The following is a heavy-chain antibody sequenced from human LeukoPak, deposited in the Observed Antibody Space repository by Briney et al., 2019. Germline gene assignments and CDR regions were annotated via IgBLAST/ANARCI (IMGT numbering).Heavy chain of an antibody. J-gene: IGHJ3*02. Sequence: ASVKVSCKASGYTFTGYYMHWARQAPGQGLEWMGWINPNSGGTNYAQKFQGRVTMTRDTSTSTAYMELSRLRSDDTAVYYCATSFGSYSAFDIWGQGTMVTVSS. D-gene: IGHD1-26*01. CDR1: GYTFTGYY. CDR2: INPNSGGT. CDR3: ATSFGSYSAFDI. V-gene: IGHV1-2*02.